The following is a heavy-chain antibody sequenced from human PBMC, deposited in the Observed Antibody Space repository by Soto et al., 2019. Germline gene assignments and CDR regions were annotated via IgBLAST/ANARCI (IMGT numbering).Heavy chain of an antibody. D-gene: IGHD2-15*01. CDR2: ISVSGVSK. J-gene: IGHJ6*03. CDR3: AKDGRHCSGGSCYYYYYMDV. Sequence: PGRSLRLSCAASKSIFTGYGMHWVRQTQGKGLEWVSVISVSGVSKHYADSVKGRFTISRDNSKNTLYLQMNSLRAEDTAVYYCAKDGRHCSGGSCYYYYYMDVWGKGTTVTVSS. CDR1: KSIFTGYG. V-gene: IGHV3-23*01.